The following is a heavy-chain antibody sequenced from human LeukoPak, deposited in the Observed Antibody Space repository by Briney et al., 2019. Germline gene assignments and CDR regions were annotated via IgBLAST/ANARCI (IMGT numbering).Heavy chain of an antibody. CDR3: ARGQVDPAMIIGGWFDL. D-gene: IGHD5-18*01. CDR1: GYTFTSYA. Sequence: ASVKVSCKASGYTFTSYAITWVRQAPGQGLEWMGWISPYTGHTNYAQKFWGRITMTADISTRTVNMDLTSLRSDDTAAYYCARGQVDPAMIIGGWFDLWGQGTLVTVSS. J-gene: IGHJ5*02. V-gene: IGHV1-18*01. CDR2: ISPYTGHT.